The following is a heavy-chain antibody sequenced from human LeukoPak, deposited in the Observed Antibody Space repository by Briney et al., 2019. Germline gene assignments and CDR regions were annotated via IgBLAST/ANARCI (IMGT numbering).Heavy chain of an antibody. CDR2: IHSSGST. V-gene: IGHV4-4*07. J-gene: IGHJ5*02. Sequence: SETLSLTCTVSGGSISGYYWSWIRQPAGKGLEWIGRIHSSGSTTYSPSLKSRVTMSVDTSKNHFSLNLNSMTAADSAVYYCARSHITIFGVVTGFDPWGQGTLVTVSS. CDR3: ARSHITIFGVVTGFDP. CDR1: GGSISGYY. D-gene: IGHD3-3*01.